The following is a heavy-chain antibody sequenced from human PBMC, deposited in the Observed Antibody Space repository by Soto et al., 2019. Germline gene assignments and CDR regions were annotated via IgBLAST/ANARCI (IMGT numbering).Heavy chain of an antibody. J-gene: IGHJ4*02. V-gene: IGHV3-74*03. CDR2: LQTDGSHP. D-gene: IGHD2-21*02. CDR1: GFRLDYYW. Sequence: EVQLVESGGGLVQPGGSLRLSCVASGFRLDYYWMHWVRQAPGEGLMWVSRLQTDGSHPAYADSVKGRFTISRDNAKSTLYLQMNNLRAEDTAVYYCARGGDPDYWGQGTQVTVSS. CDR3: ARGGDPDY.